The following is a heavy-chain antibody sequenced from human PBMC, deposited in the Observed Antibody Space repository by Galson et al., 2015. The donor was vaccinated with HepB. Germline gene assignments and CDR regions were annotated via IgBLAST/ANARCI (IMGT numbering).Heavy chain of an antibody. CDR1: GYTFTSYD. CDR2: MNPNSGNT. D-gene: IGHD3-9*01. J-gene: IGHJ4*02. CDR3: ARGHYDILTGYYSPDFDY. V-gene: IGHV1-8*01. Sequence: SVKVSCKASGYTFTSYDINWVRQATGQGLEWMGWMNPNSGNTGYAQKFQGRVTMTRNTSISTAYMELSSLRSEDTAVYYCARGHYDILTGYYSPDFDYWGQGTLVTVSS.